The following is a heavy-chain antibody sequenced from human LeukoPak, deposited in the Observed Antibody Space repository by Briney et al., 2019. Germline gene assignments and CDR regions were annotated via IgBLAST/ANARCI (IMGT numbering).Heavy chain of an antibody. CDR1: GDSFSSHY. Sequence: SETLSLTCAVSGDSFSSHYWTWIRQSPGTGLEWIGYISHIGRTNCNPSLKGRVTISIDTSKNQFSLKLRSVTAADTAVYYCARDLVTVTKGFDIWGQGTMVSVSS. V-gene: IGHV4-59*11. D-gene: IGHD4-17*01. J-gene: IGHJ3*02. CDR3: ARDLVTVTKGFDI. CDR2: ISHIGRT.